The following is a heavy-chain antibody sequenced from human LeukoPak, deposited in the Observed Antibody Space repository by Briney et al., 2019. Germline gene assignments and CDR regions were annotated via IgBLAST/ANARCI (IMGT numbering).Heavy chain of an antibody. V-gene: IGHV3-33*01. CDR1: GFTFSSYG. CDR2: IWYEGSSK. D-gene: IGHD3-10*01. CDR3: ARGVSFGEPLDY. Sequence: GGSLRLSCAASGFTFSSYGMHWVRHAPGKGLEWVAVIWYEGSSKYYADSVKGGFIISRDNSKNTLYLQMNSLRAEDTAVYYCARGVSFGEPLDYWGQGTLVTVSS. J-gene: IGHJ4*02.